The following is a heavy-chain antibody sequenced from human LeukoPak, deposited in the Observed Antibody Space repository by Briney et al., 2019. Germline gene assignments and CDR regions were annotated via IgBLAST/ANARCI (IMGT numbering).Heavy chain of an antibody. Sequence: GASVKVSCKASGYTFTSYDINWVRQATGQGLEWVGWMNPNSGNTGYAQKFQGRVTMTRNTSISPAYMELSSLRSEDTAVYYCARYYYDISGYYYYYYYMDVWDKGTTVTISS. CDR2: MNPNSGNT. CDR1: GYTFTSYD. V-gene: IGHV1-8*01. D-gene: IGHD3-22*01. CDR3: ARYYYDISGYYYYYYYMDV. J-gene: IGHJ6*03.